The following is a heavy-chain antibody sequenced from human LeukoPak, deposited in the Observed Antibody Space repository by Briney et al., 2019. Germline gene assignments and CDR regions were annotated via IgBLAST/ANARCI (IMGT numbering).Heavy chain of an antibody. CDR3: ARGQQQLVPLGY. CDR1: GGSISSYY. J-gene: IGHJ4*02. V-gene: IGHV4-59*01. Sequence: SETLSLTCTVSGGSISSYYWSWIRQPPGEGLEWIGYIYYSGSTNYNPSLKSRVTISVDTSKNQFSLKLSSVTAADTAVYYCARGQQQLVPLGYWGQGTLVTVSS. CDR2: IYYSGST. D-gene: IGHD6-13*01.